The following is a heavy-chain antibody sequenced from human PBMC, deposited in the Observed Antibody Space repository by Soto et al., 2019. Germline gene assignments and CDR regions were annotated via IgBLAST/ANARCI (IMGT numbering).Heavy chain of an antibody. J-gene: IGHJ6*02. CDR1: GYTFTGYY. Sequence: ASVKVSCKASGYTFTGYYMQWVRQAPGQGLEWMGWINPNSGGTNYAQKLQGWVTITRDTSISTAYMELSRLRSDDTAVYYCARFLVRIAAAGTAPYYYGMDVWGQGTTVTVSS. CDR3: ARFLVRIAAAGTAPYYYGMDV. D-gene: IGHD6-13*01. V-gene: IGHV1-2*04. CDR2: INPNSGGT.